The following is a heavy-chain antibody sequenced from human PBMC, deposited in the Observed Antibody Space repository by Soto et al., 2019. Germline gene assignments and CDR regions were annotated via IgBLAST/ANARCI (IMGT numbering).Heavy chain of an antibody. Sequence: GGSLRLSCAASGFTFSNAWMSWVRQAPGKGLEWVGRIKSKTDGGTTDYAAPVKGRFTISRDDSKNTLYLQMNSLKTEDTAVYDCTTSLGSSWYDDYWGQGTLVTVSS. J-gene: IGHJ4*02. CDR3: TTSLGSSWYDDY. D-gene: IGHD6-13*01. CDR2: IKSKTDGGTT. V-gene: IGHV3-15*01. CDR1: GFTFSNAW.